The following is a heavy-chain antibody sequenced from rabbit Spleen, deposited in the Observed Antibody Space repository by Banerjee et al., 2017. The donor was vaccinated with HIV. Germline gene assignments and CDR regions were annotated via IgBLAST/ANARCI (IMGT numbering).Heavy chain of an antibody. D-gene: IGHD6-1*01. Sequence: QSLEESGGGLVKPGGTLTLTCKASGFSFSSNYYMCWVRQAPGKGLELIACIGTNSGNTYYASWAKGRFTITRSTSLNTVTLQMTSLTAADTATYFCARDFVGYVGYAYNLWVQGTLVTVS. CDR1: GFSFSSNYY. CDR2: IGTNSGNT. V-gene: IGHV1S43*01. CDR3: ARDFVGYVGYAYNL. J-gene: IGHJ4*01.